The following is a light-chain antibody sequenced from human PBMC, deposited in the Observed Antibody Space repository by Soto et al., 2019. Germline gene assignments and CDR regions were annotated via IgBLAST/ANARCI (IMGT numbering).Light chain of an antibody. CDR3: SSYTSSSTPHVV. CDR2: EVS. V-gene: IGLV2-14*01. J-gene: IGLJ2*01. CDR1: SSDVGGYNY. Sequence: QSVLTQPASESGSPGQSITISCTGTSSDVGGYNYVSWYQQHPGKDPKLMIYEVSNRPSGVSNRFSGSKSGNTASLTISGLQAEDEADYYCSSYTSSSTPHVVFGGGTQLTVL.